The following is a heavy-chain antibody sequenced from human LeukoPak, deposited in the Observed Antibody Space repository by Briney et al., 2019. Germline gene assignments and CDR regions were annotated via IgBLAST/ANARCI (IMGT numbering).Heavy chain of an antibody. V-gene: IGHV3-43*01. CDR1: GFKFDDYS. CDR3: ASDRRSDSSGYAFDI. D-gene: IGHD3-22*01. CDR2: INRDGGRT. Sequence: GGSLRLSCAASGFKFDDYSMHWVRQAPGKGLEWVSLINRDGGRTFYADSVKGRFTISRDNAKNSLYLQMNSLGAEDTAFYYCASDRRSDSSGYAFDIWGQGTMVTVSS. J-gene: IGHJ3*02.